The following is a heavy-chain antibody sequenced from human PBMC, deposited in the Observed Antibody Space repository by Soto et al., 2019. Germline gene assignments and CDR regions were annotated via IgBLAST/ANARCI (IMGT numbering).Heavy chain of an antibody. CDR1: GYTLTELS. CDR3: ATDLLTVKASDY. CDR2: FDPEDGET. Sequence: GASVKVSCKVSGYTLTELSMHWVRQAPGKGLEWMGGFDPEDGETIYAQKFQGRVTMTEDTSTDTAYMGLSSLRSEDTAVYYCATDLLTVKASDYGGQGTLVTYSS. V-gene: IGHV1-24*01. D-gene: IGHD4-4*01. J-gene: IGHJ4*02.